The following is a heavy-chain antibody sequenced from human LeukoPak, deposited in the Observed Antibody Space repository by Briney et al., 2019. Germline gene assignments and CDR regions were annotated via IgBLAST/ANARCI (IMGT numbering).Heavy chain of an antibody. CDR3: ARRVYNSGWYIDY. CDR2: ISSSSSYI. D-gene: IGHD6-19*01. Sequence: GGSLRHSCAASGFTFSSYSMNWVRQAPGKGLEWVSSISSSSSYIYYADSVKGRFTISRDNAKNSLYLQMNSLRAEDTAVYYCARRVYNSGWYIDYWGQGTLVTVSS. J-gene: IGHJ4*02. V-gene: IGHV3-21*01. CDR1: GFTFSSYS.